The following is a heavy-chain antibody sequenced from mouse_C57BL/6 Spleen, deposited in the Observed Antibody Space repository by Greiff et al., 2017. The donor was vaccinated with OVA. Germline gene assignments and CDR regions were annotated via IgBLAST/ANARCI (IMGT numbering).Heavy chain of an antibody. CDR2: IYPGDGDT. V-gene: IGHV1-80*01. Sequence: VKLKESGAELVKPGASVKISCKASGYAFSSYWMNWVKQRPGKGLEWIGQIYPGDGDTNYNGKFKGKATLTADKSSSTAYMQLSSLTSEDSAVYFCARLRTGTSDYWGQGTTLTVSS. J-gene: IGHJ2*01. CDR3: ARLRTGTSDY. CDR1: GYAFSSYW. D-gene: IGHD4-1*01.